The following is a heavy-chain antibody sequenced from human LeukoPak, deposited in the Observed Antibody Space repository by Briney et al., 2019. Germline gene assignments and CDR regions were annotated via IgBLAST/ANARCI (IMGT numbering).Heavy chain of an antibody. CDR1: GFTFSDHY. Sequence: GGSLRLSCAASGFTFSDHYMDWVRQAPGKGLEWVGRTRNKANSYTTEYAASVKGRFTISRDDSKNSLYLQMNSLKTEDTAVYYCASIYSGSYSDGYWGQGTLVTVSS. CDR3: ASIYSGSYSDGY. V-gene: IGHV3-72*01. J-gene: IGHJ4*02. D-gene: IGHD1-26*01. CDR2: TRNKANSYTT.